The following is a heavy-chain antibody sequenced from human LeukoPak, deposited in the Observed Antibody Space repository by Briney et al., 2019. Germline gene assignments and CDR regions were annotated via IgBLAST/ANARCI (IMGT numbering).Heavy chain of an antibody. CDR3: AKVRCNSGVCS. CDR2: IYNSGST. D-gene: IGHD1-1*01. CDR1: GGSISSDY. V-gene: IGHV4-59*01. J-gene: IGHJ1*01. Sequence: PSETLSYTRTVSGGSISSDYWSWIGQPPGKGLEWIGHIYNSGSTNYNPSLKSRVTISVDSSKNQFSLKLSSVTAADTAVYYCAKVRCNSGVCSWGQLTLVTVSS.